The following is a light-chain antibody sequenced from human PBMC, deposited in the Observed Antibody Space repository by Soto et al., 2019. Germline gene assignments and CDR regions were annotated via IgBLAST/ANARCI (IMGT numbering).Light chain of an antibody. J-gene: IGKJ5*01. CDR1: QVISGW. V-gene: IGKV1D-12*01. CDR3: LQANSFPSIT. Sequence: DIQMTQSPSSVSASVGDRVTITCRASQVISGWLAWYQQKPGKAPKLLIYAASSLQSGVPSRFSGSGSGTDFPLPISSLQPEDFATYYCLQANSFPSITFGQGTRLDIK. CDR2: AAS.